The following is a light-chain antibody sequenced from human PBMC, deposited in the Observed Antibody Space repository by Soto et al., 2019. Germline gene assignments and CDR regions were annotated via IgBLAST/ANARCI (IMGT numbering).Light chain of an antibody. Sequence: QSVLTHPPSVSRAPGHTFTISFTGSSSNIGAPYDVHWYQHLPGTAPKLIIYGGNNRPSGVPDRFSGSRSGTSASLAITWLQAEDEAAYFCQSSDMSMNNYVFGTGTKVTVL. V-gene: IGLV1-40*01. J-gene: IGLJ1*01. CDR1: SSNIGAPYD. CDR2: GGN. CDR3: QSSDMSMNNYV.